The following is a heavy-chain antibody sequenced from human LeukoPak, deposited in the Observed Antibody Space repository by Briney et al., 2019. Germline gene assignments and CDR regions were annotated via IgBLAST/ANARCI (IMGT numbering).Heavy chain of an antibody. V-gene: IGHV3-30*04. D-gene: IGHD2-15*01. CDR3: ARDAALVVVAASGYYYYMDV. J-gene: IGHJ6*03. CDR2: ISYDGSNK. CDR1: GFTFSSYA. Sequence: PGRSLRLSCAASGFTFSSYAMHWVRQAPGKGLEWVAVISYDGSNKYYADSVKGRFTISRDNSKNTLYLQMNSLRAEDTAVYYCARDAALVVVAASGYYYYMDVWGKGTTVTVSS.